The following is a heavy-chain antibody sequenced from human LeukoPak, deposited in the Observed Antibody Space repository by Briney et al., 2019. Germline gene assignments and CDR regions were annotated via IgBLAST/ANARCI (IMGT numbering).Heavy chain of an antibody. CDR3: ARNKDFDH. V-gene: IGHV4-4*02. D-gene: IGHD2/OR15-2a*01. CDR1: GGSISSSNW. Sequence: SGTLSLTCTVSGGSISSSNWWSWVRQPPGKGLEWIGYIYNSGSTNYNPSLKSRVTISVDTSKNQFSLKLSSVTALDTAVYYCARNKDFDHWGQGAPVTVSS. J-gene: IGHJ4*02. CDR2: IYNSGST.